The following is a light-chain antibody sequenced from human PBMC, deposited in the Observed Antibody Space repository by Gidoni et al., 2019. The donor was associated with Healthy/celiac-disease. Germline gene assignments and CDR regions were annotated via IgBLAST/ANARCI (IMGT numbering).Light chain of an antibody. CDR2: DAS. V-gene: IGKV3-11*01. J-gene: IGKJ4*01. CDR1: QSVSSY. Sequence: IVLTQSPATLSLSPGERATLSCMASQSVSSYLAWYQQKPGQAPRLLIYDASNRATGIPARFSGSGSGTDFTLTISSLEPEDFAVYDCKQRSIFGGGTKVEIK. CDR3: KQRSI.